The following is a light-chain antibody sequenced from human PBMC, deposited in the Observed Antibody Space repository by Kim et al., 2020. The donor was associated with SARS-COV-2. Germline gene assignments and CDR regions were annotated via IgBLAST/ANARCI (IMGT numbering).Light chain of an antibody. Sequence: ASVKPTYTLTGGQGSCAIACHQQQPEKGPQYLMKLTSDGSHSKGDGIPDRFSGSSSGAERYLTISSLQSEDEADYYCQTWGTGIWVFGGGTQLTVL. V-gene: IGLV4-69*01. CDR2: LTSDGSH. J-gene: IGLJ3*02. CDR1: GGQGSCA. CDR3: QTWGTGIWV.